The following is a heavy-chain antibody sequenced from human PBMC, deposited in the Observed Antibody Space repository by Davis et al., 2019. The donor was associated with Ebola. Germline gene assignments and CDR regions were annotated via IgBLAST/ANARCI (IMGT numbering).Heavy chain of an antibody. CDR1: GYSFTSYW. CDR3: ARHGTATVTAQYYYYYGMDV. J-gene: IGHJ6*02. D-gene: IGHD4-11*01. V-gene: IGHV5-51*01. CDR2: IYPGDSDT. Sequence: GESLKISCKGFGYSFTSYWIGWVRQMPGKGLEWMGIIYPGDSDTNYSPSFQGHVTISADKSISTAYLQWSSLKASDTAMYYCARHGTATVTAQYYYYYGMDVWGQGTTVTISS.